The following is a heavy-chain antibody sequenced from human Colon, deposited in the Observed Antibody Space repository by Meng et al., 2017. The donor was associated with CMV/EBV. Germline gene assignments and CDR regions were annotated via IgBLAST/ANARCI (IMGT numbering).Heavy chain of an antibody. CDR2: ISAYNGNT. CDR1: YTVTSYG. V-gene: IGHV1-18*01. D-gene: IGHD3-3*01. CDR3: ARVSASDFWSGYSSFDY. Sequence: YTVTSYGISGVRQAPGQGLEWMGWISAYNGNTNYAQKLQGRVTMTTDTSTSTAYMELRSLRSDDTAVYYCARVSASDFWSGYSSFDYWGQGTLVTVSS. J-gene: IGHJ4*02.